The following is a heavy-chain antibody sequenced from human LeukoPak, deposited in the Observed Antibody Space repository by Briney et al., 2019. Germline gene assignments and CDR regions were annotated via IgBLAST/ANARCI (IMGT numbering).Heavy chain of an antibody. Sequence: GGSLRLSCAASGFTFSSYGMHWVRQAPGKGLEWVAFIRYDGSNKYYADSVKGRFTISRDNSQNTVYLQMNSLRAEDTAVYYCARGPGQFVRTPPRGWFDPWGQGTLVTVSS. D-gene: IGHD6-6*01. CDR1: GFTFSSYG. V-gene: IGHV3-30*02. J-gene: IGHJ5*02. CDR2: IRYDGSNK. CDR3: ARGPGQFVRTPPRGWFDP.